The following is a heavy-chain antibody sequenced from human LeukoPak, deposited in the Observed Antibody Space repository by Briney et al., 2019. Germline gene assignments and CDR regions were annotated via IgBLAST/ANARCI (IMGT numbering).Heavy chain of an antibody. CDR2: IYTSGST. V-gene: IGHV4-61*02. J-gene: IGHJ5*02. Sequence: PSETLSLTCTVSGGSISSGSYYWSWIRQPAGKGLEWIGRIYTSGSTNYNPSLKSRVTISVDTSKNQFSLKLSSVTAADTAVYYCARDSKTSGGYHYNWFDPWGQGTLVTVSS. D-gene: IGHD3-22*01. CDR1: GGSISSGSYY. CDR3: ARDSKTSGGYHYNWFDP.